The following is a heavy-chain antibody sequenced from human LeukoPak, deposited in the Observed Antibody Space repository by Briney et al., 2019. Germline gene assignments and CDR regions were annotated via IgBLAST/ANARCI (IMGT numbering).Heavy chain of an antibody. Sequence: GGSLRLSCSASGFTFKIYSMHWVRQAPGKGLEYVSAINTDGNTTYYADSVKGRFTISRDNSKNTLYLQMNTLRAEDTAVYYCARDDSFDYWGQGTLVTVSS. CDR1: GFTFKIYS. CDR2: INTDGNTT. V-gene: IGHV3-64*04. J-gene: IGHJ4*02. CDR3: ARDDSFDY. D-gene: IGHD2-21*02.